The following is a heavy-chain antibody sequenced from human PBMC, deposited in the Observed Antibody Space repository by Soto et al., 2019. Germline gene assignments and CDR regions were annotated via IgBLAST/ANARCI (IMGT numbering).Heavy chain of an antibody. Sequence: EVQLVESGGGLVQPGGSLRLSCVASGFTFSNYWMTWVRQAPGKGLEWVANIKTDGSEKYYVDSVKGRYTIYRDNAKNSLYLQLNSLRAEDTAVYYCARDGVEGSDYSYGYWGRGTLVTVSS. CDR1: GFTFSNYW. V-gene: IGHV3-7*04. D-gene: IGHD3-22*01. J-gene: IGHJ4*02. CDR3: ARDGVEGSDYSYGY. CDR2: IKTDGSEK.